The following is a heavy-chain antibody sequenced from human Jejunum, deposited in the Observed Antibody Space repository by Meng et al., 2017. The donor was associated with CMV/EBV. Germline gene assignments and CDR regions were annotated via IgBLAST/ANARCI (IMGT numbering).Heavy chain of an antibody. CDR2: IYYSGTT. V-gene: IGHV4-59*01. J-gene: IGHJ5*02. D-gene: IGHD4-11*01. CDR3: ARAHNDYSINS. Sequence: VSGGSHMTYYWTWIRTPPGKGGKGLEWIGYIYYSGTTYYTPSLKSRVTISVDTAKNQFSLKLNSVTAADTAVYFCARAHNDYSINSWGQGTLVTVSS. CDR1: GGSHMTYY.